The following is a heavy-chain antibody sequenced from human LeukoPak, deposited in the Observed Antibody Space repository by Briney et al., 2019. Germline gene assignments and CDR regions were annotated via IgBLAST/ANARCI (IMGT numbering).Heavy chain of an antibody. J-gene: IGHJ4*02. Sequence: SETLSLTCTVSGGSISSSSYYWGWIRQPPGKGLEWIGSIYYSGSTYYNPSLKSRVTISVDTSKNQFSLKLSSVTAADTAVYYCARLPRSQLWTKPDYWGQGTLVTVSS. D-gene: IGHD5-18*01. CDR1: GGSISSSSYY. V-gene: IGHV4-39*01. CDR3: ARLPRSQLWTKPDY. CDR2: IYYSGST.